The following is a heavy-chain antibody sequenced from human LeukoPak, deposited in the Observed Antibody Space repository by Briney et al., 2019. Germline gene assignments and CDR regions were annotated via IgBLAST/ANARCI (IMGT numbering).Heavy chain of an antibody. Sequence: SETLSLTCTVSGYSISSGYYWGWIRQPPGKGLEWIGSIYHSGSTYYNPSLKSRVTISVDTSKNQFSLKLSSVTAADTAVYYCARIGGYDYVWGSYRSDYWGQGTLVTVSS. D-gene: IGHD3-16*02. J-gene: IGHJ4*02. V-gene: IGHV4-38-2*02. CDR1: GYSISSGYY. CDR2: IYHSGST. CDR3: ARIGGYDYVWGSYRSDY.